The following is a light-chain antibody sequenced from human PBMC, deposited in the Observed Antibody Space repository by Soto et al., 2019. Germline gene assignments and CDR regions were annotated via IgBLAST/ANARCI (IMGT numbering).Light chain of an antibody. CDR1: QSVSSN. J-gene: IGKJ4*01. CDR3: QQYDDYPLT. Sequence: ERVMTQSPDTLSVSPGERATLSRRASQSVSSNLAWYQQKPGQAPRLLIYGASTRATGIPARFSGSGSGTEFTLTISSLQADDFATYFCQQYDDYPLTFGGGTKVDIK. V-gene: IGKV3-15*01. CDR2: GAS.